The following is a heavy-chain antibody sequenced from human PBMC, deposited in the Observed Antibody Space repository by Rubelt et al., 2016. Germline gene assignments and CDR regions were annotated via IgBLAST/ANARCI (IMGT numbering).Heavy chain of an antibody. CDR1: GYTFTGYY. J-gene: IGHJ4*02. Sequence: QVQLVQSGAEVKKPGASVKVSCKPSGYTFTGYYIHWVRQAPGQGLEWMGWINPNSGGTNYARRIQGRVTMTRDTSISTAYMELSRLRSDDTAVFYCAREDGDYWGQGTLVTVSS. CDR3: AREDGDY. D-gene: IGHD5-24*01. CDR2: INPNSGGT. V-gene: IGHV1-2*02.